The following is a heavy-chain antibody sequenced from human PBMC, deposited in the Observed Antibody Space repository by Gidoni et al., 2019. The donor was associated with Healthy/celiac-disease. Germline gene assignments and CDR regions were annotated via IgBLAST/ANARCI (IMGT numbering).Heavy chain of an antibody. CDR2: INPSGGST. V-gene: IGHV1-46*01. CDR1: GYTFTSYY. CDR3: ATRSADPRYSYGPYYYYYMDV. D-gene: IGHD5-18*01. J-gene: IGHJ6*03. Sequence: QLQLVQSGAEVKKPGASVKVSCKASGYTFTSYYMHWVRQAPGQGLEWMGIINPSGGSTSYAQKFQGRVTMTRDTSTSTVYMELSSLRSEDTAVYYCATRSADPRYSYGPYYYYYMDVWGKGTTVTVSS.